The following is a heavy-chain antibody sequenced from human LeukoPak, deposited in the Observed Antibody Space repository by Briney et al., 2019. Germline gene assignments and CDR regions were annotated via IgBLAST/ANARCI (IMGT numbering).Heavy chain of an antibody. Sequence: GGSLRLSCAASGFTFDDYAMHWVRQAPGEGLEWVSGISWNSGSIGYADSVKGRFTISRDNAKNSLYLQMNSLRAEDMALYYCAKDMRRGATHANDAFDIWGQGTMVTVSS. CDR2: ISWNSGSI. J-gene: IGHJ3*02. CDR3: AKDMRRGATHANDAFDI. CDR1: GFTFDDYA. D-gene: IGHD1-26*01. V-gene: IGHV3-9*03.